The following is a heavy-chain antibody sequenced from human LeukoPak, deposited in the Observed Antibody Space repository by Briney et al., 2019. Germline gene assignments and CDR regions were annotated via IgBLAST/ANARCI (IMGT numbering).Heavy chain of an antibody. V-gene: IGHV3-7*01. CDR1: GFTFSSYW. CDR3: AREEWELRGAFDI. J-gene: IGHJ3*02. D-gene: IGHD1-26*01. CDR2: IKQDGSEK. Sequence: PGGSLRLSCAASGFTFSSYWMSWVRQAPGKGLEWVANIKQDGSEKYHVDSVKGRFTISRDNAKNSLYLQMNSLRAEDTAVYYCAREEWELRGAFDIWGQGTMVTVSS.